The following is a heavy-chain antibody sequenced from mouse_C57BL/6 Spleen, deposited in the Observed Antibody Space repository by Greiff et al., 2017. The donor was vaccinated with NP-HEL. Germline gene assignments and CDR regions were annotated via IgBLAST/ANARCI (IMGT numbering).Heavy chain of an antibody. CDR2: ISSGGDYL. V-gene: IGHV5-9-1*02. J-gene: IGHJ4*01. Sequence: EVKVVESGEGLVKPGGSLKLSCAASGFTFSSYAMSWVRQTPEKRLEWVAYISSGGDYLYYADTVKGRFTISRDNARNSLYLQMSSLKSEDTAMYYCTRNYYGSSYLYYYAMDYWGQGTSVTVSS. D-gene: IGHD1-1*01. CDR3: TRNYYGSSYLYYYAMDY. CDR1: GFTFSSYA.